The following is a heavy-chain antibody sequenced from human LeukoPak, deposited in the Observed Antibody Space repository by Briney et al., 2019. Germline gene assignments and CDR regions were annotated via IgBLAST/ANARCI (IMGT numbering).Heavy chain of an antibody. V-gene: IGHV1-18*04. Sequence: GESLKISCKGSGYNFASYWIGWVRQAPGQGLEWMGWISAYNGNTNYAQKLQGRVTMTTDTSTSTAYMELRSLRSDDTAVYYCARDRRTAMVTDYYYGMDVWGQGTTVTVSS. CDR3: ARDRRTAMVTDYYYGMDV. CDR2: ISAYNGNT. D-gene: IGHD5-18*01. CDR1: GYNFASYW. J-gene: IGHJ6*02.